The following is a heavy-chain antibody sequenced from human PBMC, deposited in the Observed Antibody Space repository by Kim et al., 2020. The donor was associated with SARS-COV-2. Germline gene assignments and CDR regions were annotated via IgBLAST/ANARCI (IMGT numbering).Heavy chain of an antibody. V-gene: IGHV3-23*01. CDR2: GVST. CDR3: AKARPGND. D-gene: IGHD4-4*01. J-gene: IGHJ4*02. Sequence: GVSTYNADSVKGRFTISRDNAKNTLYLQMNSLRAEDTAVYYCAKARPGNDWGQGTLVTVAS.